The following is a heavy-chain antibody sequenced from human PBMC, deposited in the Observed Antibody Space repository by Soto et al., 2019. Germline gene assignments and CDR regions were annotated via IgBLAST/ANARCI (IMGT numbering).Heavy chain of an antibody. J-gene: IGHJ4*02. Sequence: GGSLRLSCAPSGFTFSSYWMSWVRQAPGKGLEWVANIKQDGSEKYYVDSVKGRFTISRDNAKNSLYLQMNSLRAEDTAVYYCARCSHDYGEGMGDYWGQGTLVTVSS. CDR1: GFTFSSYW. V-gene: IGHV3-7*01. D-gene: IGHD4-17*01. CDR2: IKQDGSEK. CDR3: ARCSHDYGEGMGDY.